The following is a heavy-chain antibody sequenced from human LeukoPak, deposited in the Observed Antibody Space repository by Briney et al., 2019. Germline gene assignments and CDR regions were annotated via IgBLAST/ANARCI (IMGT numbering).Heavy chain of an antibody. D-gene: IGHD3-22*01. J-gene: IGHJ4*02. CDR2: ISRDGTTT. Sequence: GGSLRLSCAASGFTFSNFWMHWVRQTPDKGLVWISGISRDGTTTYYADSVRGRFTISRDNAKNTLYLHMNSLRIEDTAVYFCASGGRSYDISGYSDFWGQGTLVTVSS. CDR3: ASGGRSYDISGYSDF. CDR1: GFTFSNFW. V-gene: IGHV3-74*01.